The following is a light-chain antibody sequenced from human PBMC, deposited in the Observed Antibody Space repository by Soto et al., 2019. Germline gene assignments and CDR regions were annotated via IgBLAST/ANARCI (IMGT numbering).Light chain of an antibody. CDR1: QSISSW. Sequence: DIQMTQSPSTLSASVGDRVTITCRASQSISSWLAWYQQKSGKAPKLLIYKASSLESGVPSRFSGSGSGTEFTLTISSLQPDDFATYYCQQYNSYSITLGQGTKLEIK. V-gene: IGKV1-5*03. CDR3: QQYNSYSIT. J-gene: IGKJ2*01. CDR2: KAS.